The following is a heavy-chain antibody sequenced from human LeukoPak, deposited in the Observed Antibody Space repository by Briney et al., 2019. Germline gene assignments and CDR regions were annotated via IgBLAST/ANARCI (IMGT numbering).Heavy chain of an antibody. Sequence: PSETLSLTCTVSGGSISSYYWSWIRQPPGKGLEWIGYIYYSGSTNYNPSLKSRVTISIDTSKNQFSLKLSSVTAADTAVYYCARVTLLPTHIDYWGQGALVTVSS. CDR3: ARVTLLPTHIDY. CDR1: GGSISSYY. V-gene: IGHV4-59*08. D-gene: IGHD2/OR15-2a*01. CDR2: IYYSGST. J-gene: IGHJ4*02.